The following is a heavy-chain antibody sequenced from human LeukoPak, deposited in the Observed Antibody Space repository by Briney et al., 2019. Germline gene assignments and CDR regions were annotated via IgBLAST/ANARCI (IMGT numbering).Heavy chain of an antibody. CDR2: ISGSGGST. CDR3: AKDMSPYYYYYGMDV. J-gene: IGHJ6*02. Sequence: GGSLRLSCAASGFTFSSYAMSWVRQAPGKGLEWVSAISGSGGSTYYADSVKGRFTISRDNSKNTLYLQMNSLRAEDTAVYYCAKDMSPYYYYYGMDVWGQGTTVIISS. V-gene: IGHV3-23*01. CDR1: GFTFSSYA.